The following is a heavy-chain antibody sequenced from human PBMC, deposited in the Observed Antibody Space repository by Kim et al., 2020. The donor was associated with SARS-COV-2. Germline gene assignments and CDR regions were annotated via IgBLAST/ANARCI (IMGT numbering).Heavy chain of an antibody. J-gene: IGHJ4*02. D-gene: IGHD3-22*01. Sequence: SETLSLTCAVSGGSISSGDNSWTWIRQPPGKGLEWIGYFYQNGNTYYNPSLWTRVTISVDRSKNQFSLRLTSVTAADTAVYYCARHYYDSSSSYFYSWGLGTLVTVSS. V-gene: IGHV4-30-2*01. CDR2: FYQNGNT. CDR3: ARHYYDSSSSYFYS. CDR1: GGSISSGDNS.